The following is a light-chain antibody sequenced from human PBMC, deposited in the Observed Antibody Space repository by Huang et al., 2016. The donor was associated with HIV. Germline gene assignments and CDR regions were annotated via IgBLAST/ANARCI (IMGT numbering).Light chain of an antibody. V-gene: IGKV1-39*01. CDR2: AAS. J-gene: IGKJ2*01. CDR3: QLYYGPLYT. Sequence: DIQMTQSPSSLSASVGDRVTITCRASQSVASYLNWYQQKPGKAPQLLIYAASSLQRGVPSRFSGSASGTDFTLTISSLQPEDFATYYCQLYYGPLYTFGQGTKLEIK. CDR1: QSVASY.